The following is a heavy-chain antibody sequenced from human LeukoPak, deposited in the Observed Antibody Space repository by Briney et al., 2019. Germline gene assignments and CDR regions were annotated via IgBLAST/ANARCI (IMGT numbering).Heavy chain of an antibody. D-gene: IGHD3-9*01. V-gene: IGHV1-18*01. J-gene: IGHJ4*02. CDR2: ISAYNGNT. CDR1: GYTFTSYG. CDR3: ARVQARYFDY. Sequence: ASVTVSCTASGYTFTSYGISWVRRAPGQGLEWMGWISAYNGNTNYAQKLQGRVTMTTDTSTSTAYMELRSLRSDDTAVYYCARVQARYFDYWGQGTLVTVSS.